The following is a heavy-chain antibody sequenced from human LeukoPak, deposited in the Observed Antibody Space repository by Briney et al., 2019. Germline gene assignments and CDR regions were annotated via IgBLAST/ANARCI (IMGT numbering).Heavy chain of an antibody. CDR1: GFTFSSYW. CDR3: ARDGGAATHDAFDI. CDR2: IKQDGSEK. D-gene: IGHD2-15*01. Sequence: PGGSLRLSCAASGFTFSSYWMSWVRQAPGKGLEWVANIKQDGSEKYFVDSVKGRFTISRDNAKNSLYLRMNSLRAEDTAVYYCARDGGAATHDAFDIWGQGTMVTVSS. V-gene: IGHV3-7*01. J-gene: IGHJ3*02.